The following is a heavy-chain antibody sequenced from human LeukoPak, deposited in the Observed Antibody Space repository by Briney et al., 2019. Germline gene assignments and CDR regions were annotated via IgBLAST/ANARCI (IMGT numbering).Heavy chain of an antibody. J-gene: IGHJ4*02. CDR3: ARDVGYSGFDY. CDR2: IYYSGST. Sequence: SETLSLTCTVSDGSISSYYWSWIRQPPGKGLEWIGYIYYSGSTNYNPSLKSRVTISVDTSKNQFSLKLSSVTAADTAVYYCARDVGYSGFDYWGQGTLVTVSS. CDR1: DGSISSYY. V-gene: IGHV4-59*01. D-gene: IGHD5-12*01.